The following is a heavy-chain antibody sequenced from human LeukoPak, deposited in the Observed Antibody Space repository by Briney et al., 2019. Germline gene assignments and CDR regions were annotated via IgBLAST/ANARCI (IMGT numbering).Heavy chain of an antibody. D-gene: IGHD6-19*01. Sequence: GGSLRLSCAASGFTFSSYGMSGVRQAPGKGVEGVSAISGSGGSTYYADSVKGRFTISRDNSKNTLYLQMNSLRVEDTALYYCAKDIDWLAFEDWGQGTLVTVSS. CDR2: ISGSGGST. J-gene: IGHJ4*02. CDR1: GFTFSSYG. CDR3: AKDIDWLAFED. V-gene: IGHV3-23*01.